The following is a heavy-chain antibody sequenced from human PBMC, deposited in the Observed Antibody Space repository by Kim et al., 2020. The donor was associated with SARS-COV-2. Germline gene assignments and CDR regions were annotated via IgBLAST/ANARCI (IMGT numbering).Heavy chain of an antibody. CDR3: ARDPAGLSGKTIYYYGMDV. V-gene: IGHV1-69*13. CDR2: IIPIFGTP. CDR1: GGTFISDA. J-gene: IGHJ6*02. Sequence: SVKVSCKASGGTFISDAISWVRQAPGQGLEWMGGIIPIFGTPNYAQKFQGRVTISADESTSTAYMELSSLKSEDTAVYYCARDPAGLSGKTIYYYGMDVWGQGTTVTVSS. D-gene: IGHD1-20*01.